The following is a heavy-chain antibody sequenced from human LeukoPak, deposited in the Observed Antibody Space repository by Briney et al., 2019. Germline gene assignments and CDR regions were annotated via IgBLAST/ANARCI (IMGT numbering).Heavy chain of an antibody. Sequence: GGSLRLSCAASGFTFSSYAMSWVRQAPGKGLEWVSSISSSSSYIYYADSVKGRFTISRDNAKNSLYLQMNSLRAEDTAVYYCARDTVCSSTSCYYWWGPRGALTYYYYYGMDVWGQGTTVTVSS. CDR1: GFTFSSYA. CDR3: ARDTVCSSTSCYYWWGPRGALTYYYYYGMDV. V-gene: IGHV3-21*01. J-gene: IGHJ6*02. CDR2: ISSSSSYI. D-gene: IGHD2-2*01.